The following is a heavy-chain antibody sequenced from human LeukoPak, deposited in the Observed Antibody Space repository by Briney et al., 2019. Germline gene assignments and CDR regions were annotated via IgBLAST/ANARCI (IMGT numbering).Heavy chain of an antibody. Sequence: PSETLSLTCTVSGGSISSSSYYWGWIREPPGKGLEWIGSIYYSGSTYYNPSLKSRVTISVDTSKNQFSLKLSSVTAADTAVYYCARSAYQLLYGYFDYWGQGTLVTVSS. V-gene: IGHV4-39*07. D-gene: IGHD2-2*02. J-gene: IGHJ4*02. CDR2: IYYSGST. CDR1: GGSISSSSYY. CDR3: ARSAYQLLYGYFDY.